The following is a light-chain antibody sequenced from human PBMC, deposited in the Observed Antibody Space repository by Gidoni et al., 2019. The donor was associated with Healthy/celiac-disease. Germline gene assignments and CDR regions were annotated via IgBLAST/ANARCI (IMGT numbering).Light chain of an antibody. J-gene: IGKJ1*01. V-gene: IGKV1-5*03. CDR3: QQYNSYSRT. CDR1: QSISSW. CDR2: KAS. Sequence: DIQMTQSPSTLSASVGDRVTITCLASQSISSWLAWYHEKPGKAPKLLIYKASSLESGVPSRFSGSGSGTEFTLTISSLQPDDFATYYCQQYNSYSRTFGQGTKVEIK.